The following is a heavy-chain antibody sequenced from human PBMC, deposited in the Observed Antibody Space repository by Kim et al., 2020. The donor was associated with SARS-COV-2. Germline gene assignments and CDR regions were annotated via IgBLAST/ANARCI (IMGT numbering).Heavy chain of an antibody. CDR2: IYYSGNT. D-gene: IGHD4-17*01. CDR3: ARRYVTTFDY. V-gene: IGHV4-39*01. CDR1: GGSISSSSYY. J-gene: IGHJ4*02. Sequence: SETLSLTCTVSGGSISSSSYYWGWIRQPPGKGLEWIGTIYYSGNTYYNPSLKSRVTISVDTSKNQFSLKLSSVTAADTAVYYCARRYVTTFDYWGQGTLVTVSS.